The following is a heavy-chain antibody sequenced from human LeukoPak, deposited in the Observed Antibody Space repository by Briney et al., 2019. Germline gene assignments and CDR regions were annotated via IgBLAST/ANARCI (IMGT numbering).Heavy chain of an antibody. D-gene: IGHD1-26*01. Sequence: ASVKVSCKASGYTFTSYYMHWVRQAPGQGLEWMGIINPSGGSTSYAQKFQGRVTMTRDTSTSTVYMELSSLRSEDTAVYYCARGPQGGAFSGSLAYWGQGTLVTVSS. CDR1: GYTFTSYY. V-gene: IGHV1-46*01. J-gene: IGHJ4*02. CDR3: ARGPQGGAFSGSLAY. CDR2: INPSGGST.